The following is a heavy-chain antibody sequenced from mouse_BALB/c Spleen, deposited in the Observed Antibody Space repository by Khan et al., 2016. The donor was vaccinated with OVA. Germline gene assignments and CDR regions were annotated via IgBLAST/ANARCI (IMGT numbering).Heavy chain of an antibody. Sequence: QVQLQESGAELARPGASVKMSCKASGYTFTSYTIHWIKKRPGQGLEWIGYINPSNGYTNYNQKFKDKATLTTDKSSTTAYLQLSSLTSDDSAVYNCLRDGAYPRNDGWFAYWGQGTLVTVSA. CDR2: INPSNGYT. J-gene: IGHJ3*01. CDR3: LRDGAYPRNDGWFAY. CDR1: GYTFTSYT. V-gene: IGHV1-4*01. D-gene: IGHD2-14*01.